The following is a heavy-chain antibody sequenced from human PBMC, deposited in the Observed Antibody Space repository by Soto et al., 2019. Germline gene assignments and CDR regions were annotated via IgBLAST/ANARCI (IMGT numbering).Heavy chain of an antibody. CDR2: IYYSGST. J-gene: IGHJ4*02. CDR3: ARGGGYCISTSCYDY. D-gene: IGHD2-2*01. V-gene: IGHV4-59*01. Sequence: PSETLSLTCTVSGGSISSYYWSWIRQPPGKGLEWIGYIYYSGSTNYNPSLKSRVTISVDTSKNQFSLKLSSVTAADTAVYYCARGGGYCISTSCYDYWGQGTLVTVSS. CDR1: GGSISSYY.